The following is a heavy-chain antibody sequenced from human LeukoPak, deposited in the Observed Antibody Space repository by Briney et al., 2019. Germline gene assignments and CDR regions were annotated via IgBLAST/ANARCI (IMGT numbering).Heavy chain of an antibody. J-gene: IGHJ4*02. CDR2: ISYDGSNK. CDR1: GFTFSSYA. Sequence: GGSLRLSCAASGFTFSSYAMHWVRQAPGKGLEWVAVISYDGSNKYYADSVKGRFTISRDNSKNTLYLQMSSLRAEDTAVYYCARAMDYWGQGTLVTVSS. V-gene: IGHV3-30*04. CDR3: ARAMDY.